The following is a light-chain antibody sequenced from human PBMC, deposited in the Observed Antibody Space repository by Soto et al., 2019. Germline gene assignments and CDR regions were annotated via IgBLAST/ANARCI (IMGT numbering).Light chain of an antibody. CDR2: DAS. V-gene: IGKV3-11*01. Sequence: EIVLTQSPDTLSLSPGERATLSCRASQSVSNYLAWYQHKPGQAPRLLIYDASNRATGIPARFSGSGSGTDFTLTISSLEPEDFAVYYCQQRSNWPPITFGQGTRLEIK. CDR3: QQRSNWPPIT. CDR1: QSVSNY. J-gene: IGKJ5*01.